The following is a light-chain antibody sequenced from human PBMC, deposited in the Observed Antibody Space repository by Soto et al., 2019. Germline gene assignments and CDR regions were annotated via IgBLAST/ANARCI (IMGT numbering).Light chain of an antibody. J-gene: IGLJ3*02. CDR1: SSDFGGYNY. CDR2: DVS. Sequence: QSALTQPRSVSGSPGQSVTISCTGTSSDFGGYNYVSWYQQHPGKAPKLMIYDVSKWPSRVPDRFSGSNSANTASLTISGLQAEDEPDYYCCSYAGNSLWVFGGGTKLTVL. CDR3: CSYAGNSLWV. V-gene: IGLV2-11*01.